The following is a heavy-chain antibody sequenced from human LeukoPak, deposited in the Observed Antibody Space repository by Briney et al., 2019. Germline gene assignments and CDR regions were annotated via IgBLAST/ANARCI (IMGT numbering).Heavy chain of an antibody. J-gene: IGHJ4*02. Sequence: SETLSLTCTVSGGSISSYYWSWIRQPPGKGLEWIGYIYYSGSTNYNPSLKSRVTMSVDTSRNQFSLKLSSVTAADTAVYYCVRRGGVRYDYWGQGTLVTVSS. CDR3: VRRGGVRYDY. V-gene: IGHV4-59*01. CDR1: GGSISSYY. D-gene: IGHD2-8*02. CDR2: IYYSGST.